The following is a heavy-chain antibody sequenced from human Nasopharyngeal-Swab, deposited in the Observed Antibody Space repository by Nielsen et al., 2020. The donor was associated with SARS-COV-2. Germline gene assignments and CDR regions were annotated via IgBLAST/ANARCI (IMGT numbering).Heavy chain of an antibody. Sequence: GESLKISCAASGFTFSDYYMSWIRQAPGKGLEWVSYISSSGSTIYYADSVKGRFTISRDNAKNSLYLQMNSLRAEDTAVYYCAKDITGYSSGWFYYYYMDVWGKGTTVTVSS. J-gene: IGHJ6*03. CDR1: GFTFSDYY. CDR3: AKDITGYSSGWFYYYYMDV. V-gene: IGHV3-11*04. CDR2: ISSSGSTI. D-gene: IGHD6-19*01.